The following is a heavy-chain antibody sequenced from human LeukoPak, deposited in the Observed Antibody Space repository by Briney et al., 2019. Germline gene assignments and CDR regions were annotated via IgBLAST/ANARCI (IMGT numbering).Heavy chain of an antibody. CDR3: ARRTTGFSDY. CDR2: ISSSSSYI. Sequence: GGSLRLSCAASGFTFSSYSMHWVRQAPGKGLEWVSSISSSSSYIYYADSVKGRFTISRDNTKNSLYLQMNSLRAEDTAVYYCARRTTGFSDYWGQGTLVTVSS. D-gene: IGHD1-7*01. V-gene: IGHV3-21*01. CDR1: GFTFSSYS. J-gene: IGHJ4*02.